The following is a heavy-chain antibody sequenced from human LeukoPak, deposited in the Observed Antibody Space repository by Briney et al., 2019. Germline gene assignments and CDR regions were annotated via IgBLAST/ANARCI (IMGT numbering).Heavy chain of an antibody. J-gene: IGHJ4*02. V-gene: IGHV4-34*01. CDR2: INHSGST. D-gene: IGHD2-15*01. CDR1: GGSFSGYY. CDR3: AREDCSGGACTNFDY. Sequence: SETLSLTCAVYGGSFSGYYWSWIHQPPGKGLEWIGEINHSGSTNYNPSLESRLTISVDPSKNQFSLNLTSVTAADTAIYYCAREDCSGGACTNFDYWGQGTLVTVSS.